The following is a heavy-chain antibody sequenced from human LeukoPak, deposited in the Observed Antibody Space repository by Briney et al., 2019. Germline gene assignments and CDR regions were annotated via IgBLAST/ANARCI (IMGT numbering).Heavy chain of an antibody. CDR1: VDSFSSHY. V-gene: IGHV4-59*11. CDR2: ISYIGTT. Sequence: PSETLSLTCAVSVDSFSSHYWTWIRQPPGRGLEWIGYISYIGTTNYNPSLKSRVTISIDTSKNQFSLKLSSVTTADTAVYYCARELATVTKGFDIWGLGTMVSVSS. J-gene: IGHJ3*02. D-gene: IGHD4-17*01. CDR3: ARELATVTKGFDI.